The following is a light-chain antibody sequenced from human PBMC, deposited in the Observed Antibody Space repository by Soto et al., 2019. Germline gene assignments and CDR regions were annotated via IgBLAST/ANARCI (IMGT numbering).Light chain of an antibody. Sequence: QSALTQPASVSGSPGQSITISCTGTSSYVGGYNYVSWYQQHPGKAPKLMIYEVSNRPSGVSNRFSGSKSGNTASLTISWLQAEDEADYYCSSYTSSSTLRVFGGGTKLTVL. V-gene: IGLV2-14*01. CDR1: SSYVGGYNY. J-gene: IGLJ2*01. CDR3: SSYTSSSTLRV. CDR2: EVS.